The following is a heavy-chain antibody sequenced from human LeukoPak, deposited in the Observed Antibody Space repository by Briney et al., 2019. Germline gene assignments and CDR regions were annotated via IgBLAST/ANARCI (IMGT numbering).Heavy chain of an antibody. CDR3: ARDYGYYGSGSYDY. D-gene: IGHD3-10*01. Sequence: GGSLRLSCAASGFTFSSYWMSWVRQAPGRGLEWVANIKQDGSEKYYVDSVKGRFTISRDNAKNSLYLQMNSLRAEDTAVYYCARDYGYYGSGSYDYWGQGTLVTLSS. V-gene: IGHV3-7*01. J-gene: IGHJ4*02. CDR2: IKQDGSEK. CDR1: GFTFSSYW.